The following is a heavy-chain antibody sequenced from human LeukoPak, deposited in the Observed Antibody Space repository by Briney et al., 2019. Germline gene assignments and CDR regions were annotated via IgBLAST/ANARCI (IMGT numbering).Heavy chain of an antibody. CDR1: GGTFSSYT. CDR2: IIPILGIA. V-gene: IGHV1-69*04. Sequence: SVKVSCKASGGTFSSYTISWVRQAPGQGLEWMGRIIPILGIANYAQKFQGRVTITADRSTSTAYMELSSLRSEDTAVYYCARDGMRGSFDYWGQGTLVTVSS. CDR3: ARDGMRGSFDY. D-gene: IGHD2-8*01. J-gene: IGHJ4*02.